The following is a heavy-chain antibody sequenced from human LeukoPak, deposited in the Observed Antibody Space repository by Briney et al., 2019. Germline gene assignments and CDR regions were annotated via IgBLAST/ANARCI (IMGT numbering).Heavy chain of an antibody. CDR3: ATSVYCSSTSCYPPYYFDY. CDR1: GYTFTSYD. V-gene: IGHV1-8*01. CDR2: MNPNSGNT. J-gene: IGHJ4*02. Sequence: VASVKVSCKASGYTFTSYDINWVRQAPGQGLEWMGWMNPNSGNTGYAQKFQGRVTMTRNTSISTAYMELSSLRSEDTDVYYCATSVYCSSTSCYPPYYFDYWGQGTLVTVSS. D-gene: IGHD2-2*01.